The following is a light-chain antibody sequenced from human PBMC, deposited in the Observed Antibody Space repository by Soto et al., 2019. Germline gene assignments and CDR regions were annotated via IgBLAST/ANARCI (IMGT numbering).Light chain of an antibody. J-gene: IGKJ1*01. CDR2: GAS. CDR3: QQYNTWPWT. CDR1: QSLNSN. Sequence: ETVMTQSPATLSVSPGERATLSCRASQSLNSNLAWYQQKPGQAPRLLIDGASDRATGIPDRFSGSGDGTEFTLSISSLQSEDFAVYYGQQYNTWPWTVGQGTKVEIK. V-gene: IGKV3-15*01.